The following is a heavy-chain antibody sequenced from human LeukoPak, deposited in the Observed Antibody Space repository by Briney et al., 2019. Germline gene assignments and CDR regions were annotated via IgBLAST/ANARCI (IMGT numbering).Heavy chain of an antibody. J-gene: IGHJ4*02. Sequence: GSLRLSCVVSGFTFSNYWMSWVRQAPGKGLEWVANIKQDGSEKYYVDSVKGRFTISRDNAKSSLYLQMNSLRAEDTAVYYCTRLISQYWGQGTLVTVSS. CDR3: TRLISQY. V-gene: IGHV3-7*01. D-gene: IGHD2-8*01. CDR1: GFTFSNYW. CDR2: IKQDGSEK.